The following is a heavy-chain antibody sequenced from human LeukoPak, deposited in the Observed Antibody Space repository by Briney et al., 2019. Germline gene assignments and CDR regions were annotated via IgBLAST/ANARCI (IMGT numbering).Heavy chain of an antibody. J-gene: IGHJ5*02. CDR2: ISAYNGNT. D-gene: IGHD4-17*01. CDR1: GYTFTSYG. Sequence: ASVKVSCKASGYTFTSYGISWVRQAPGQGLEWMGRISAYNGNTNYAHKFQGRVTMTTDTSTSTAYMELRSPRSDDTAVYYCARSTVTTFGVDWFDPWGQGTLVTVSS. CDR3: ARSTVTTFGVDWFDP. V-gene: IGHV1-18*01.